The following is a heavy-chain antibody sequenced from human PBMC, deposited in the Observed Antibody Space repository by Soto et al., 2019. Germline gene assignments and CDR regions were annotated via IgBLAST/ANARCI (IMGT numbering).Heavy chain of an antibody. CDR2: IYYSGST. V-gene: IGHV4-59*01. D-gene: IGHD3-10*01. CDR1: GASISGYY. J-gene: IGHJ6*02. Sequence: KASETLSLTCTVSGASISGYYWSWIRQPPGEGLEWIGYIYYSGSTSYNPSLKSRVTISLDMSKNQFSLKLSSVTAADTAVYYCARVETPETNDRGYFNGMDVWGQGTKVTVSS. CDR3: ARVETPETNDRGYFNGMDV.